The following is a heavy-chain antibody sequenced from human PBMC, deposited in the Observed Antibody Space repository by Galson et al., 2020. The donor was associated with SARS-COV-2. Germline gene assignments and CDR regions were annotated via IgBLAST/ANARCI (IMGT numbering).Heavy chain of an antibody. CDR3: ARVGVGDGDRDHY. CDR1: GFTFSCYA. Sequence: GGSLRLPCAASGFTFSCYAIHWVRQAPGKGLEWVTDISYHGSNKYYADSVKGRFTISRDNYKNTLYLQMNSVSAEDTAVYYWARVGVGDGDRDHYWGQGALGTVS. J-gene: IGHJ4*02. D-gene: IGHD1-26*01. V-gene: IGHV3-30-3*01. CDR2: ISYHGSNK.